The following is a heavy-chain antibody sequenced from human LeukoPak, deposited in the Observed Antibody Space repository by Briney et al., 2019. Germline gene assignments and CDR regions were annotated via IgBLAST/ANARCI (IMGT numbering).Heavy chain of an antibody. D-gene: IGHD6-6*01. CDR1: GFTFDSYR. CDR3: ARDRRAIGYYGMDV. CDR2: ISSSSSYI. V-gene: IGHV3-21*01. J-gene: IGHJ6*02. Sequence: GGSLRLSCAASGFTFDSYRMNWVRQAPGKGLEWVSSISSSSSYIYYADSVKGRFTISRDNAKNSLYLQMNSLRAEDTAVYYCARDRRAIGYYGMDVWGQGTTVTVSS.